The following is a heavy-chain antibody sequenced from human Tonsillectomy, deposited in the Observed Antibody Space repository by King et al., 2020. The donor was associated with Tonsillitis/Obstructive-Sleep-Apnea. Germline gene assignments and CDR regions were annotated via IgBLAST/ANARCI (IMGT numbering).Heavy chain of an antibody. CDR3: AREPYSGSYYDY. Sequence: VQLVESGGGLVQPGGSLRLSCAASGFTFNTYVMHWVRQAPGKGLEYVSAISSNGGSTYYGNSVKARFTISRDNSKNTLYLQMGSLRAEDMAVYYCAREPYSGSYYDYWGQGTLVTVSS. CDR1: GFTFNTYV. V-gene: IGHV3-64*01. D-gene: IGHD1-26*01. J-gene: IGHJ4*02. CDR2: ISSNGGST.